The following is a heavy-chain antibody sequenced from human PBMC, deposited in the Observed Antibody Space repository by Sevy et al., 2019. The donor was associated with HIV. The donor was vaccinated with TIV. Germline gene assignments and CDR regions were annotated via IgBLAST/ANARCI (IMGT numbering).Heavy chain of an antibody. CDR1: GGTFSSYA. CDR3: ARGHHCSGGSCYPYYFDY. D-gene: IGHD2-15*01. Sequence: ASVKVSCKASGGTFSSYAISWVRQAPGQGLEWMGRIIPILGIANYAQKFQGRVTITADKSTSTAYMELSSLRSEDTAVYYWARGHHCSGGSCYPYYFDYWGQGTLVTVSS. CDR2: IIPILGIA. J-gene: IGHJ4*02. V-gene: IGHV1-69*04.